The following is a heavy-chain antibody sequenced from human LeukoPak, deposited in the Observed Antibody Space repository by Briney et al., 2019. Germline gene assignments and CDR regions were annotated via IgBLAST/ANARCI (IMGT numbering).Heavy chain of an antibody. J-gene: IGHJ3*02. CDR2: IKQDGSEK. Sequence: GGSLRLSCAASGFTFSSYWLTWVRQAPGKGLEWVANIKQDGSEKFYVDSVKGRFTISRDNAKNSLYLQMNSLRAEDTAVYYCARAWIQLWLRRPDAFDIWGQGTMVTVSS. CDR3: ARAWIQLWLRRPDAFDI. V-gene: IGHV3-7*01. D-gene: IGHD5-18*01. CDR1: GFTFSSYW.